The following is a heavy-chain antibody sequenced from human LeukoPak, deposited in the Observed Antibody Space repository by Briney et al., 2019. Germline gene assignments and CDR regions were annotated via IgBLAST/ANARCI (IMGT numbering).Heavy chain of an antibody. CDR2: IIHILGIA. CDR1: GGTFSSYA. D-gene: IGHD3-22*01. CDR3: AKFYYDSSGYYYGACDI. V-gene: IGHV1-69*04. J-gene: IGHJ3*02. Sequence: SVKVSCKASGGTFSSYAISWVRQAPGQGLEWMGMIIHILGIANYAQKFQGRVTITADKSTSTAYMKLSSLRSEDTAVYYCAKFYYDSSGYYYGACDIWGQGTMVTVSS.